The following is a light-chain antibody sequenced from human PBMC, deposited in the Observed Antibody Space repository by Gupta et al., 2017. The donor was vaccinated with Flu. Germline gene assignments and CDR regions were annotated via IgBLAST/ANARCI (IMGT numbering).Light chain of an antibody. J-gene: IGKJ1*01. CDR3: QQRSDWPRT. Sequence: GERATLSCRASQSISSYLAWYQQKPGQAPRLLIHDTSNRATGTPARFSGSGSGTDFTLTISSLEPEDFAVYYCQQRSDWPRTFGQGTKVEIK. CDR2: DTS. CDR1: QSISSY. V-gene: IGKV3-11*01.